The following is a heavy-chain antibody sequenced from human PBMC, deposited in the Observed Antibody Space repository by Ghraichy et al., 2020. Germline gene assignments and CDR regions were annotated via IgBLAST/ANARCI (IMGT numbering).Heavy chain of an antibody. CDR1: GGSFSGYY. CDR2: INHSGST. V-gene: IGHV4-34*01. J-gene: IGHJ3*02. D-gene: IGHD3-3*01. Sequence: SETLSLTCAVYGGSFSGYYWSWIRQPPGKGLEWIGEINHSGSTNYNPSLKSRVTISVDTSKNQFSLKLSSVTAADTAVYYCARGLTYYDFWSGYYMRAFDIWGQGTMVTVSS. CDR3: ARGLTYYDFWSGYYMRAFDI.